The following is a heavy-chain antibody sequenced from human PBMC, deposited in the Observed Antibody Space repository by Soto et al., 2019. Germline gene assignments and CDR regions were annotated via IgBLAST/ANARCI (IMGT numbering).Heavy chain of an antibody. CDR1: GVTFSKFI. V-gene: IGHV1-69*01. D-gene: IGHD6-19*01. CDR3: AKVRYSSPMGYYYGMDF. J-gene: IGHJ6*02. Sequence: QVQLEQSGGEGKKPGSSVKVSCKASGVTFSKFIMTWVRQAPGLGLEWVGGIIPIFGTANYAQKFQGRVTITAYESTITSYLEVSNLRSEYPAVYYCAKVRYSSPMGYYYGMDFWGQGTAVTVSS. CDR2: IIPIFGTA.